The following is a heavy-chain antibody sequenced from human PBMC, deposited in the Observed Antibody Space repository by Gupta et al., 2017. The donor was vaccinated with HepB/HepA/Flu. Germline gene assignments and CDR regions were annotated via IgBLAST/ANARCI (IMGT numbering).Heavy chain of an antibody. V-gene: IGHV3-23*01. Sequence: EGQLLDSGGGLVETGGALRLSCAACGFAFSTGSMSWVRQAPGKGLEWVSSITRSGENTYYADSVKGRFTISRDNYKNTLYLQMNSLRAEDTAVYYCFIYDNYFYIDVWGKGTTVTVSS. D-gene: IGHD3-22*01. CDR1: GFAFSTGS. CDR3: FIYDNYFYIDV. CDR2: ITRSGENT. J-gene: IGHJ6*03.